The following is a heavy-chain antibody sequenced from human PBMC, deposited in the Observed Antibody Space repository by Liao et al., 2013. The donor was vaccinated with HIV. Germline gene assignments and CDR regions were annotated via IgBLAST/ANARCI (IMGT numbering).Heavy chain of an antibody. J-gene: IGHJ6*03. CDR3: ARDIVGYCSSTSCYYYMDV. D-gene: IGHD2-2*01. Sequence: QVQLQEWGAGLVKPSQTLSLTCTVSGGSISSGSYYWSWIRQPAGKGLEWIGRIYTSGSTNYNPSLKSRVTMSVDTSKNQFSLKLSSVTAADTAVYYCARDIVGYCSSTSCYYYMDVWGKGTTVTVSS. CDR2: IYTSGST. CDR1: GGSISSGSYY. V-gene: IGHV4-61*02.